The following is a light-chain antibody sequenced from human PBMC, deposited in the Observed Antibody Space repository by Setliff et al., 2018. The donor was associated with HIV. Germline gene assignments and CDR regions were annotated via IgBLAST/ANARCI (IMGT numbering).Light chain of an antibody. CDR1: QSLLHRSGYTY. Sequence: EIVMSQSPFSLPVSPGEPASISCRSSQSLLHRSGYTYLDWYLQKPGQSPQLLIYLGSNRASGVPDRFSGSGSGTDFTLKISRVEAEDVGVYYCMQALQTPYTFGQGTKVDIK. CDR3: MQALQTPYT. V-gene: IGKV2-28*01. CDR2: LGS. J-gene: IGKJ2*01.